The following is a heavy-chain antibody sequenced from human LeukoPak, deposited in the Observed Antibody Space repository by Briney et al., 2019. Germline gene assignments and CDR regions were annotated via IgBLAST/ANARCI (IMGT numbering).Heavy chain of an antibody. Sequence: GESLKISCKGSGYSVTSYWIGWVRQMPGKRLEWMGIIYPGDSDTRYSPSFQGQVTISADKSISTAYLQWSSLKASDTTMYYCATNHRYSGSFYWGQGTLVTVSS. CDR1: GYSVTSYW. J-gene: IGHJ4*02. V-gene: IGHV5-51*01. CDR3: ATNHRYSGSFY. D-gene: IGHD1-26*01. CDR2: IYPGDSDT.